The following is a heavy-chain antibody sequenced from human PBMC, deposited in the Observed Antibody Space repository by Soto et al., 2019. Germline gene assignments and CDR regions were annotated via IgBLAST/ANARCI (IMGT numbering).Heavy chain of an antibody. Sequence: GGSLRLSCAASGFTFSGCAMHWVRQAPGKGLEWVAVISYDGSNKYYADSVKGRFTISRDNSKNTLYLQMNSLRAEDTAVYYCARDPVGSGSYYSYFDYWGQGTLVTVSS. CDR1: GFTFSGCA. V-gene: IGHV3-30-3*01. CDR3: ARDPVGSGSYYSYFDY. CDR2: ISYDGSNK. J-gene: IGHJ4*02. D-gene: IGHD3-10*01.